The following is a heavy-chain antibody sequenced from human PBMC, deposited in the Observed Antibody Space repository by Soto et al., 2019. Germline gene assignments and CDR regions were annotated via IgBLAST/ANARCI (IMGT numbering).Heavy chain of an antibody. CDR3: ARPSNNWNHPLAFDI. Sequence: ASVKVSCKASGYTFTSYDINWVRQATGQGLEWMGWMNPNSGNTGYAQKFQGRVTMTRNTSISTAYMELSSLGSEDTAVYYCARPSNNWNHPLAFDIWGQGTMVTVSS. D-gene: IGHD1-20*01. V-gene: IGHV1-8*01. CDR1: GYTFTSYD. CDR2: MNPNSGNT. J-gene: IGHJ3*02.